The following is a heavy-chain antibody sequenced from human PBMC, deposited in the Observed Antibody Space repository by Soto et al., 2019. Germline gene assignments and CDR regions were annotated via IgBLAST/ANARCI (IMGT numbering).Heavy chain of an antibody. V-gene: IGHV4-59*08. CDR2: IYYSGST. Sequence: SETLSLTCTVSGGSISSYYWSWIRQPPGKGLEWIGYIYYSGSTYYNPSLKSRVTISVDTSKNQFSLKLSSVTAADTAVYYCARLLRHNYYGMDVWGQGTTVTVSS. D-gene: IGHD5-12*01. CDR1: GGSISSYY. CDR3: ARLLRHNYYGMDV. J-gene: IGHJ6*02.